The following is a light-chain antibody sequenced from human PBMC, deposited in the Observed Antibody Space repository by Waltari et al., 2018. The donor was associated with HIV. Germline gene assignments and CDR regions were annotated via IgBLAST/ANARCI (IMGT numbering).Light chain of an antibody. CDR3: AAGDDSLNALV. CDR2: SNN. CDR1: SSNIGSNT. V-gene: IGLV1-44*01. Sequence: QSVLTQPPSASGTPGQRVTISCSGSSSNIGSNTVNWYQKLPGTAPKLLIYSNNHPPSGVPDRFSGAKAGTSASRAISGDQSEDEADYYGAAGDDSLNALVFGGGTKLSVL. J-gene: IGLJ2*01.